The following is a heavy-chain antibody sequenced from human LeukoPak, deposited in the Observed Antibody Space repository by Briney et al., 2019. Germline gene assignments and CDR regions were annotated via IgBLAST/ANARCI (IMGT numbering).Heavy chain of an antibody. CDR1: RYTFTGNH. J-gene: IGHJ4*02. Sequence: ASVKDSRMASRYTFTGNHIHWVRHALGQRVECVGWLNPKRGGTNYAQKFQGRVIMTRDTSISTAYMELSRLGSDDTAVYYCARGGSTDSIHSCGGNCYFLDYWGQGTLVTVSS. V-gene: IGHV1-2*02. D-gene: IGHD2-21*02. CDR3: ARGGSTDSIHSCGGNCYFLDY. CDR2: LNPKRGGT.